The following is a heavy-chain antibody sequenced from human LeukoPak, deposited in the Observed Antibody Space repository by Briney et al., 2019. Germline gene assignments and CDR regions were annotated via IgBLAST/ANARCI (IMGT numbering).Heavy chain of an antibody. CDR1: GFTFSSYV. J-gene: IGHJ4*02. V-gene: IGHV3-30-3*01. CDR2: ISYDGSNK. CDR3: ASSGQQWLVRFCDY. Sequence: GGSLRLSCAASGFTFSSYVMHWVRQAPGKGLEWVAVISYDGSNKYYADSVKGRFTISRDNSKNTLYLQMNSLRAEDTAVYYCASSGQQWLVRFCDYWGQGTLVTVSS. D-gene: IGHD6-19*01.